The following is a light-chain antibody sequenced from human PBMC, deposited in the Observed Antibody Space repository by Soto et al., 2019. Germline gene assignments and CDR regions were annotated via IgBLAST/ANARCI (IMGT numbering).Light chain of an antibody. CDR3: QQHYSLPLT. J-gene: IGKJ4*01. V-gene: IGKV4-1*01. CDR1: QMVLYTSNNKTS. Sequence: DIVMTKSPNSLAVSLGEGATINAKPGQMVLYTSNNKTSLTWYQQKPGQPPKLLIYWASTRESGVPDRFSGSGSGTDFTLTISSLQAEDVAVYFCQQHYSLPLTFGGGTKVEIK. CDR2: WAS.